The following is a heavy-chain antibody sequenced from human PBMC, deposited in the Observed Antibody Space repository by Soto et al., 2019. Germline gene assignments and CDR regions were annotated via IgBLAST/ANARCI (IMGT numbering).Heavy chain of an antibody. CDR3: ARGGGSGTATTDYYGMDV. D-gene: IGHD3-3*01. V-gene: IGHV1-8*01. Sequence: ASVKVSCKASGYTFTSYDINWVRQATGQGLEWMGWMNPNSGNTGYAQKFQGRVTMTRNTSISTVYMELSSLRSEDTAVYYCARGGGSGTATTDYYGMDVWGQGTTVTVSS. CDR1: GYTFTSYD. J-gene: IGHJ6*02. CDR2: MNPNSGNT.